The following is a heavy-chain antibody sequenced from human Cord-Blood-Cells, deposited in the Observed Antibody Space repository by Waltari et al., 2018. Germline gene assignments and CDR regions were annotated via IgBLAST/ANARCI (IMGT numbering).Heavy chain of an antibody. D-gene: IGHD6-13*01. Sequence: QVQLQQWGAGLLKPSETLSLTCAVYGGSFSGYYWSWIRQPPGKGLEWIGEINHSGSTNYNPSLKSRVTRSVDTSKNQFSLKLSSVTAADTAVYYCASSSSLEYFQHWGQGTLVTVSS. CDR3: ASSSSLEYFQH. CDR1: GGSFSGYY. CDR2: INHSGST. J-gene: IGHJ1*01. V-gene: IGHV4-34*01.